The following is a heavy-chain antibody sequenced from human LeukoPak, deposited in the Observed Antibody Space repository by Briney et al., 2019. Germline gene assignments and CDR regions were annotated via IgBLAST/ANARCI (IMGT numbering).Heavy chain of an antibody. J-gene: IGHJ4*02. Sequence: GGSLRLSCEASGFTFSSYWMSWVRQAPGKGLEWVANIKTDGSEKYYVDSVKGRFTISRDNAKNSLYLQMNSLRAEDTAVYYCAKGPAAIPLIDYWGQGTLVTVSS. CDR3: AKGPAAIPLIDY. V-gene: IGHV3-7*03. CDR1: GFTFSSYW. CDR2: IKTDGSEK. D-gene: IGHD2-2*01.